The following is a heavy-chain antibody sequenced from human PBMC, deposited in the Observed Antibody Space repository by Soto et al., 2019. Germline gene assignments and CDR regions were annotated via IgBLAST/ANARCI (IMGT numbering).Heavy chain of an antibody. Sequence: GGSLRLSCAASGFTFSRYDMHWVRQATGKGLEWVSGIGTAGDTYYPDSVKGRFTISRENAKNSLYLQMNSLRAGDTAVYFCARGFGEALLTLMDVWRQGTTVTVSS. CDR3: ARGFGEALLTLMDV. CDR1: GFTFSRYD. D-gene: IGHD3-10*01. V-gene: IGHV3-13*01. J-gene: IGHJ6*02. CDR2: IGTAGDT.